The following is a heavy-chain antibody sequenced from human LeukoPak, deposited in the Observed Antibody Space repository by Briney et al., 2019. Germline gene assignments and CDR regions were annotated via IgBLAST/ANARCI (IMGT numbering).Heavy chain of an antibody. CDR2: ISGSGGST. D-gene: IGHD3-16*01. V-gene: IGHV3-23*01. CDR3: AKELIGPYLYYFDY. CDR1: GFHFSSYA. Sequence: GGSLRLSCAASGFHFSSYAMSWVRQAPGKGLEWVSGISGSGGSTYYADSVKGRFTISRDNSKNTLYLQMNSLRAEDTAVYYCAKELIGPYLYYFDYWGQGTLVTVSS. J-gene: IGHJ4*02.